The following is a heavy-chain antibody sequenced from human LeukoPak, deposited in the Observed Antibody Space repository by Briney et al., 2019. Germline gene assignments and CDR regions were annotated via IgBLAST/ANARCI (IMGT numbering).Heavy chain of an antibody. V-gene: IGHV3-23*01. J-gene: IGHJ4*02. CDR3: AKDSQYYYGSGSFDY. D-gene: IGHD3-10*01. Sequence: HTGGSLRLSCAASGFRFSSYAMSWVRQAPGKGLEWVSAISGSGVSTYYADSVKGRFTVSRDNSKNTLYLQMSSLRAEDTAVYYCAKDSQYYYGSGSFDYWGQGTLVTVSS. CDR1: GFRFSSYA. CDR2: ISGSGVST.